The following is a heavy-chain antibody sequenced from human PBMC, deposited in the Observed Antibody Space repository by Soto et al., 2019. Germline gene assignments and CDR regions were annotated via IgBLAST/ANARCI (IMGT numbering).Heavy chain of an antibody. CDR2: IRGSGGST. CDR1: GFTFASYA. V-gene: IGHV3-23*01. J-gene: IGHJ4*02. CDR3: AKDRGYFYGPASSIYYFDY. Sequence: EVQLLESGGGLVQPGGSLRLSCAASGFTFASYAMNWVRQAPGKGLEWVSGIRGSGGSTYYADPAKGRFTISRDNSKNTLYLQMNSLRAEDTAVYYCAKDRGYFYGPASSIYYFDYWGQGTLVTVSS. D-gene: IGHD3-10*01.